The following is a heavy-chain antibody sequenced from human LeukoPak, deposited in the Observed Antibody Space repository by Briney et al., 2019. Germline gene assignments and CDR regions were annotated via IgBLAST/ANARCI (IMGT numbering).Heavy chain of an antibody. CDR3: ARLLDNDSSGHPDTFDM. Sequence: KPSETLSLTCTVSGGSMSSHYWTWIRQPPGKGLEWIGYIFYTGRTRYNPSLQSRVTISVDTSMNHFSLKLTSVTAADTAAYYCARLLDNDSSGHPDTFDMWGQGTMVSASS. CDR2: IFYTGRT. V-gene: IGHV4-59*11. CDR1: GGSMSSHY. D-gene: IGHD3-22*01. J-gene: IGHJ3*02.